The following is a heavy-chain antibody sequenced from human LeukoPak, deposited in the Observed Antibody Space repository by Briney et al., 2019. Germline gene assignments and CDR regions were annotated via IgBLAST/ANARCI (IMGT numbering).Heavy chain of an antibody. CDR3: ARDWPRLRWSLDY. Sequence: SETLSLTCTVSGGSISSYYWSWIRQPAGKGLEWIGRIYPSGNTNYNPSLKNRVTMSVDTSKNQFSLKLSSVTAADTAVYYCARDWPRLRWSLDYWGQGTLVTVSS. D-gene: IGHD4-23*01. CDR1: GGSISSYY. CDR2: IYPSGNT. J-gene: IGHJ4*02. V-gene: IGHV4-4*07.